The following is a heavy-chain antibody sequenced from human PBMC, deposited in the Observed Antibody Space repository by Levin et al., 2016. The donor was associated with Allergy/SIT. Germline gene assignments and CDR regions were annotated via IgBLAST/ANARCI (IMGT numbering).Heavy chain of an antibody. V-gene: IGHV3-23*01. CDR1: GFSFSTYD. D-gene: IGHD4/OR15-4a*01. Sequence: GGSLRLSCAASGFSFSTYDMTWVRQAPGKGLEWLSTLKGDGVNVYYADSVKGRFTISRETSNSTAYLQMNGLRTEDTAIYYCVKGSWCDYWGQGTPVTVSS. CDR3: VKGSWCDY. J-gene: IGHJ4*02. CDR2: LKGDGVNV.